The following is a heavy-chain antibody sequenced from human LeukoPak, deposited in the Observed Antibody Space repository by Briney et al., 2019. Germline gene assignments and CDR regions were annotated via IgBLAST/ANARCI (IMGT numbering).Heavy chain of an antibody. CDR2: ISGHNDNT. CDR3: TRDQCSSTSCYVAEGIFDY. J-gene: IGHJ4*02. V-gene: IGHV1-18*01. D-gene: IGHD2-2*01. Sequence: VASVKVSCKTSGYIFSHYGISWVRPAPGQGPEWLGWISGHNDNTNYAQSVQGRVAMTTDTAPSTAYMELRSLRYDDTAVYYCTRDQCSSTSCYVAEGIFDYWGQGTLVTASS. CDR1: GYIFSHYG.